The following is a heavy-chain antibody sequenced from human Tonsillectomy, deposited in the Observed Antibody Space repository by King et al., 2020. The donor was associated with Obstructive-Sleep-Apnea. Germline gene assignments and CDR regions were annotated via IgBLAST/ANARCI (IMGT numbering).Heavy chain of an antibody. CDR1: GYTFTNYG. CDR2: ISAYNGNT. D-gene: IGHD5-24*01. V-gene: IGHV1-18*01. J-gene: IGHJ6*02. CDR3: ARVGGGYNLDFYYGMDV. Sequence: VQLVQSGAEVKKPGASVKVSCKASGYTFTNYGITWVRQAPGQGPEWMGWISAYNGNTNYAQKLQGRVTMTTDTSTSTAYMELRSLRSDDTAVYYCARVGGGYNLDFYYGMDVWGQGTTATVSS.